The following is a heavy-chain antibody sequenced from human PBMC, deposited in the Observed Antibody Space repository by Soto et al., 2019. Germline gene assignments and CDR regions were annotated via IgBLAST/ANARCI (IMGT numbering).Heavy chain of an antibody. CDR2: ISSAVSNK. CDR3: AKATVSTGYYYAMDV. V-gene: IGHV3-30*18. Sequence: PGGSLRLSCAAPGFSFSSYGMYWVRQAPGKGLEWVAVISSAVSNKDYADSVKSRFTVSRDNSKNTLYLQMNSLRVDDTAVYHCAKATVSTGYYYAMDVWAQGTTVTVS. J-gene: IGHJ6*02. D-gene: IGHD4-4*01. CDR1: GFSFSSYG.